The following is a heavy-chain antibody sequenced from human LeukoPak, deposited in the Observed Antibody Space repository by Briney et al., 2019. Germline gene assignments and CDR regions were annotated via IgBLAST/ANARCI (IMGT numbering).Heavy chain of an antibody. V-gene: IGHV4-31*03. CDR2: IYYSGST. CDR3: ARADYYGSGWDWFDP. D-gene: IGHD3-10*01. J-gene: IGHJ5*02. CDR1: GDSISSGGYY. Sequence: SQTLSLTCTVSGDSISSGGYYWSWTRQHPGKGLEWIGYIYYSGSTYYNPSLKSRVTTSVDTSKNQFSLKLSAVTAADTAVYYCARADYYGSGWDWFDPWGQGTLVTVSS.